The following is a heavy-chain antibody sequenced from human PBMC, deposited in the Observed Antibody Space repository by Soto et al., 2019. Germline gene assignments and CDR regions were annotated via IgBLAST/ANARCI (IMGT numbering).Heavy chain of an antibody. Sequence: SETLSLTCLVSGDSLTRYYWSWMRQPPGKGLEWIGLISSTGNTNYNPSLRSRFSISVDTSKNHFSLRLTSVPAADTAIYYCARTFSYVVVRFYYWGHGA. CDR3: ARTFSYVVVRFYY. V-gene: IGHV4-59*01. D-gene: IGHD3-10*02. CDR1: GDSLTRYY. CDR2: ISSTGNT. J-gene: IGHJ4*03.